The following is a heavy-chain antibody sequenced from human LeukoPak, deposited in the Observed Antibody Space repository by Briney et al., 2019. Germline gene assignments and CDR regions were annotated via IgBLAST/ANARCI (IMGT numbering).Heavy chain of an antibody. CDR3: ASTRY. CDR1: GGSISSSSYY. V-gene: IGHV4-39*07. CDR2: IYYSGST. J-gene: IGHJ4*02. Sequence: PSETQSHTCSVSGGSISSSSYYWGWIRQPPGKGLEWIGSIYYSGSTYYNPSLKSRVTISVDTSKNQFSLKLSSVTAADTAVYYCASTRYWGQGTLVTVSS. D-gene: IGHD3-3*01.